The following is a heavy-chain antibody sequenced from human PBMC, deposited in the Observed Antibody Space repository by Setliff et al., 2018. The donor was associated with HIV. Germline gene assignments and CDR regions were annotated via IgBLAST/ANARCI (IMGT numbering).Heavy chain of an antibody. CDR2: VYSVGSP. D-gene: IGHD3-22*01. CDR1: GAPISSGRYY. V-gene: IGHV4-61*09. Sequence: TSETLSLTCTVSGAPISSGRYYWTWIRRPAGKGLEWIGHVYSVGSPNYSPSLRSRLTMSKDTSKTQFSLKLNSVTAADTATYYCAKHKRIAVILEADVWGEGTTVTVSS. CDR3: AKHKRIAVILEADV. J-gene: IGHJ6*04.